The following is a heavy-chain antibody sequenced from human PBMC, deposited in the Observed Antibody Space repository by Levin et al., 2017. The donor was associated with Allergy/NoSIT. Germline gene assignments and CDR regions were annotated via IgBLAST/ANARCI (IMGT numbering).Heavy chain of an antibody. D-gene: IGHD1-1*01. CDR1: GFMFSNYG. V-gene: IGHV3-21*01. J-gene: IGHJ4*02. CDR3: ARDLIGAPGYFHY. Sequence: GGSLRLSCVTSGFMFSNYGMNWVRQAPGKGLEWVSSISTSSSYIYYADSVKGRFTISRDNAKNSLYLQMNSLRPEDTAVYYCARDLIGAPGYFHYWGQGTLVSVSP. CDR2: ISTSSSYI.